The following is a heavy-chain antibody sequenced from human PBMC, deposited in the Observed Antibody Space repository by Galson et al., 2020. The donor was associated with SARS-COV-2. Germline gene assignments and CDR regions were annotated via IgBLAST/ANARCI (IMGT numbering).Heavy chain of an antibody. J-gene: IGHJ6*03. CDR3: ASYSGEVRDPYYMDV. Sequence: SETLSLTCTVSGGSISSSSYYWGWIRQPPGKGLEWIGSIYYSGSTYYNPSLKSRVTISVDTSKNQFSLKLSSVTAADTAVYYCASYSGEVRDPYYMDVWGKGTTVTVSS. D-gene: IGHD4-17*01. V-gene: IGHV4-39*01. CDR2: IYYSGST. CDR1: GGSISSSSYY.